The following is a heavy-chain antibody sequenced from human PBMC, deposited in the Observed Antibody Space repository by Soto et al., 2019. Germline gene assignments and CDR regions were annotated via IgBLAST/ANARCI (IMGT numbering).Heavy chain of an antibody. J-gene: IGHJ6*02. CDR1: GFTFSSYG. D-gene: IGHD2-2*01. CDR3: AKDREYCSSTSCPSAGMDV. V-gene: IGHV3-30*18. Sequence: GGSLRLSCAASGFTFSSYGMHWVRQAPGKGLEWVAVISYDGSNKYYADSVKGRFTISRDNSKNTLYLQMNSLRAEDTAVYYCAKDREYCSSTSCPSAGMDVWGQGTTVTVS. CDR2: ISYDGSNK.